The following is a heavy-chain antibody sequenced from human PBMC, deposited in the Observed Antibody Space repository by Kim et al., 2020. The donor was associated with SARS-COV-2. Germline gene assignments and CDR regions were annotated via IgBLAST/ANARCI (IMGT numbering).Heavy chain of an antibody. CDR1: GDSISDYY. V-gene: IGHV4-59*01. CDR3: ATKRADSSGFIAS. Sequence: SETLSLTCTSSGDSISDYYLSWIRQPPGKGLEWIGYIHHNGKTNHNPSLKSRVTISLDTSNRKFSLKLNSVIAADTDVYYCATKRADSSGFIASWGQGTL. J-gene: IGHJ4*02. D-gene: IGHD3-22*01. CDR2: IHHNGKT.